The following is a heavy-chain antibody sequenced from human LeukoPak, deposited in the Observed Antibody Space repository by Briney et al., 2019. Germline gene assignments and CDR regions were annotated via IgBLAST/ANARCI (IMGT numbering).Heavy chain of an antibody. CDR1: GYSISSGYY. CDR3: ARQGKYYYGSGSEHNWFDP. CDR2: IYHSGST. J-gene: IGHJ5*02. D-gene: IGHD3-10*01. Sequence: PSETLSLTCAVSGYSISSGYYWGWIRQPPGKGLEWIGSIYHSGSTYYNPSLKSRVTISVDTSKNQFSLKLSSVTAADTAVYCCARQGKYYYGSGSEHNWFDPWGQGTLVTVSS. V-gene: IGHV4-38-2*01.